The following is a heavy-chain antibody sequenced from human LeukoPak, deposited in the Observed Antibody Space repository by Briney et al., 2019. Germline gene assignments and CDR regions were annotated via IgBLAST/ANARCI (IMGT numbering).Heavy chain of an antibody. D-gene: IGHD3-3*01. V-gene: IGHV4-30-4*08. CDR3: ARAPGLRFLEWFRFDL. Sequence: SETLSLTCTVSGGSISSGDYYWSWIRQPPGKGLEWIGYIYYSGSTYYNPSLKSRVTISVDTSKNQFSLKLSSVTAADTAVYYCARAPGLRFLEWFRFDLWGRGTLVTVSS. CDR1: GGSISSGDYY. J-gene: IGHJ2*01. CDR2: IYYSGST.